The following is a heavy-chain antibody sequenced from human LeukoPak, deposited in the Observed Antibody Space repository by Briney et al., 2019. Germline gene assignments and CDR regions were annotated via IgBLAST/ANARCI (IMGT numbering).Heavy chain of an antibody. J-gene: IGHJ3*02. CDR1: GFTFDDYA. Sequence: PGGSLRLSCAASGFTFDDYAMRWVRQAPGKGLEWVSGISWNSGTIGYADPVKGRFTISRDNAKNSLYLQMNSLRAEDTASYYCAKDMGGSGYYLSHDAFDIWGQGTMVTVSS. CDR2: ISWNSGTI. V-gene: IGHV3-9*01. CDR3: AKDMGGSGYYLSHDAFDI. D-gene: IGHD3-22*01.